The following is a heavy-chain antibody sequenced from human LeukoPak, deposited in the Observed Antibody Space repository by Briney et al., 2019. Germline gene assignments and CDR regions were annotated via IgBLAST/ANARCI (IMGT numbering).Heavy chain of an antibody. CDR1: GFTFTSYA. V-gene: IGHV3-23*01. D-gene: IGHD6-19*01. CDR2: ISYSGGST. CDR3: AKDVYSSGWYGIFDP. Sequence: HPGGSLRLSCAASGFTFTSYAMSWVRQAPGKGLEWVSTISYSGGSTYYADSVKGRFTISRDNSKNTLYLQMNSLRAEDTAVYYCAKDVYSSGWYGIFDPRGQGTLVTVSS. J-gene: IGHJ5*02.